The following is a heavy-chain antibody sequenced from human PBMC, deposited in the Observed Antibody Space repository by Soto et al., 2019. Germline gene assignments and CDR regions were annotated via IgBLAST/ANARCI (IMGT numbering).Heavy chain of an antibody. CDR3: ARHVPDYVSYYYYMDV. CDR2: IYYSGST. Sequence: PSETLSLTCTVSAGSISSSSYYWGWIRQPPGKGQEWIGSIYYSGSTYYNPSLKSRVTISVGTSKNQFSLKLSSVTAADTFVYYCARHVPDYVSYYYYMDVWGKGTTVTVSS. J-gene: IGHJ6*03. V-gene: IGHV4-39*01. D-gene: IGHD4-17*01. CDR1: AGSISSSSYY.